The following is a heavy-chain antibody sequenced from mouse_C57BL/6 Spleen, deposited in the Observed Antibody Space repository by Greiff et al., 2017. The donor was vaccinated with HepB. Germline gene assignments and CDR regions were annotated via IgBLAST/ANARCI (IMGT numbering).Heavy chain of an antibody. CDR2: ISDGGSYT. CDR3: ATAQVWFAY. V-gene: IGHV5-4*03. D-gene: IGHD3-2*02. J-gene: IGHJ3*01. Sequence: EVKLMESGGGLVKPGGSLKLSCAASGFTFSSYAMSWVRQTPEKRLEWVATISDGGSYTYYPDNVKGRFTISRDNAKNNLYLQMSHLKSEDTAMYYCATAQVWFAYWGQGTLVTVSA. CDR1: GFTFSSYA.